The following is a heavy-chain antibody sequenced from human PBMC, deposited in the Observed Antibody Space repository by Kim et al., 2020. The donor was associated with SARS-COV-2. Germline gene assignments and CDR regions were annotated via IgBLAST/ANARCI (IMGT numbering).Heavy chain of an antibody. V-gene: IGHV4-34*01. J-gene: IGHJ5*02. D-gene: IGHD3-3*01. Sequence: SRVTISVDTSKNQFSLKLSSVTAADTAVYYCARTPTRITIFGVVIRWFDPWGQGTLVTVSS. CDR3: ARTPTRITIFGVVIRWFDP.